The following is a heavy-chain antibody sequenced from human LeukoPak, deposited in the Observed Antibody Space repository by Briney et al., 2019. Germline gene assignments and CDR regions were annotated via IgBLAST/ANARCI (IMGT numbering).Heavy chain of an antibody. Sequence: GGSLRLSCAASGFTFSSYAMSGVRQAPGKGLEWVSAISGSGGSTYYADSVKGRFTISRDNSKNTLYLQMNSLRAEDTAVYYCAKGSGYSSSWYYPDYWGQGTLVIVSS. J-gene: IGHJ4*02. CDR2: ISGSGGST. CDR3: AKGSGYSSSWYYPDY. CDR1: GFTFSSYA. D-gene: IGHD6-13*01. V-gene: IGHV3-23*01.